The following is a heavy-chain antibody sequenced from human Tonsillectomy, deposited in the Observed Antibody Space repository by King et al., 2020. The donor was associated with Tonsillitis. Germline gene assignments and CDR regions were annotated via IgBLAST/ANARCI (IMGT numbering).Heavy chain of an antibody. CDR3: AGQEAVRFHFDSGTSYQPRGWFDP. J-gene: IGHJ5*02. Sequence: QLQESGPGLVKPSETLSLTCAVSSGAINNIDDYWGWIRQPPGRGLEWIGSVSYGGNPYYNPSLKSRVTMSVDTAKNLFSLNLNSVTSADTAVYYCAGQEAVRFHFDSGTSYQPRGWFDPWGQGTLVTVSS. D-gene: IGHD3-10*01. V-gene: IGHV4-39*07. CDR2: VSYGGNP. CDR1: SGAINNIDDY.